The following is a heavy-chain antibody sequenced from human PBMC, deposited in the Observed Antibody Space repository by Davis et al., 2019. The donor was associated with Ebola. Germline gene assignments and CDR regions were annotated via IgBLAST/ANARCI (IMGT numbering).Heavy chain of an antibody. J-gene: IGHJ6*02. V-gene: IGHV3-11*01. CDR1: GFTFSAYY. Sequence: GGSLRLSCAASGFTFSAYYMSWIRQAPEKGLEWVSYISSSGSTIYYADSVKGRFTISRDNAKNSLYLQMNSLRAEDTAVYYCARGLAARRYYYGMDVWGQGTTVTVSS. CDR3: ARGLAARRYYYGMDV. D-gene: IGHD6-6*01. CDR2: ISSSGSTI.